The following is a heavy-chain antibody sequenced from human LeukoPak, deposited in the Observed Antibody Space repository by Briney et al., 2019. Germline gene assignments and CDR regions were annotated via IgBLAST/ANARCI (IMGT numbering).Heavy chain of an antibody. CDR1: GGTFSSYA. Sequence: SVKVSCKASGGTFSSYAISWVRQAPGQGLEWMGGIIPIFGTANYAQKFQGRVMITTDESTSTAYMELSSLRSEDTAVYYCARSARRYYYDSSGYYGWFDPWGQGTLVTVSS. J-gene: IGHJ5*02. D-gene: IGHD3-22*01. V-gene: IGHV1-69*05. CDR3: ARSARRYYYDSSGYYGWFDP. CDR2: IIPIFGTA.